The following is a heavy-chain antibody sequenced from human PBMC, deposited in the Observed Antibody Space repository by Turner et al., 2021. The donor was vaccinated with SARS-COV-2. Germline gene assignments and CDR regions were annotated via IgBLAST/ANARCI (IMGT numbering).Heavy chain of an antibody. D-gene: IGHD6-25*01. CDR3: ARHPAPRLYWFDP. CDR2: IDPSDSDT. J-gene: IGHJ5*02. Sequence: EVQLVQSGAEANKPGESLRISCKGSGYSFTSYWISWVRQMHGKGLEWRRRIDPSDSDTNYFPSFQDHVTITADKSISTAYLQWSSLKASDTAMYYCARHPAPRLYWFDPWGQGTLVTVSS. CDR1: GYSFTSYW. V-gene: IGHV5-10-1*03.